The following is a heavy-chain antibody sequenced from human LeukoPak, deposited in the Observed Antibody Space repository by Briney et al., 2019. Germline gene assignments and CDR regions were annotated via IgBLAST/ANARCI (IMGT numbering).Heavy chain of an antibody. CDR1: GYTFTSYG. D-gene: IGHD5-18*01. J-gene: IGHJ4*02. Sequence: ASVKVSCKASGYTFTSYGISWVRQAPGQGLEWMGWISAYNGNTNYAQKLQGRVTMTTDTSTSTAYMELRSLRSDDAAVYYCARDLSTPHRGYRYGFGYWGQGTLVTVSS. V-gene: IGHV1-18*01. CDR3: ARDLSTPHRGYRYGFGY. CDR2: ISAYNGNT.